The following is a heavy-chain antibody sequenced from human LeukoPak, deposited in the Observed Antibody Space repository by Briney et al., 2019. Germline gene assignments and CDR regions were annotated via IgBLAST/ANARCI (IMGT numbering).Heavy chain of an antibody. V-gene: IGHV4-34*01. D-gene: IGHD5-18*01. J-gene: IGHJ5*02. CDR3: ARANVDTAMPLYGGGFDP. CDR1: GGSFSGYY. CDR2: INHSGST. Sequence: SETLSLTCAVYGGSFSGYYWSWIPQPPGKGLEWIGEINHSGSTNYNPSLKSRVTISVDTSKNQFSLKLSSVTAADTAVYYCARANVDTAMPLYGGGFDPWGQGTLVTVSS.